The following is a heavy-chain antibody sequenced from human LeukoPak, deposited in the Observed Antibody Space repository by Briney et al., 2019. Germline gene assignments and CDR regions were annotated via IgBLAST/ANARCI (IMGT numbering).Heavy chain of an antibody. Sequence: SETLSLTCAVYGGSFSGYYWSWIRQPPGKGLEWIGEINRSGSTNYNPSLKSRVTILVDTSKNQFSLKLSSVTAADTAVYYCAGAAPLSSGYYSLDYWGQGTLVTVSS. J-gene: IGHJ4*02. CDR2: INRSGST. CDR1: GGSFSGYY. V-gene: IGHV4-34*01. D-gene: IGHD3-22*01. CDR3: AGAAPLSSGYYSLDY.